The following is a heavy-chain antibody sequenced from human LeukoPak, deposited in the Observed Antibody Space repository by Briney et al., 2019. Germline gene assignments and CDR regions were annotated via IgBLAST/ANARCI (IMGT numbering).Heavy chain of an antibody. J-gene: IGHJ4*02. CDR2: ISSSGSTI. CDR1: GFTFSDYY. Sequence: GGSLRLSCAASGFTFSDYYMSWIRQAPGKGLEWVSYISSSGSTIYYADSVKGRFTISRDNAKNSLYLQMNSLRAEDTAVYYCARTAQMYCSSTSCYNSLDYWGQGTLVTVSS. V-gene: IGHV3-11*01. CDR3: ARTAQMYCSSTSCYNSLDY. D-gene: IGHD2-2*02.